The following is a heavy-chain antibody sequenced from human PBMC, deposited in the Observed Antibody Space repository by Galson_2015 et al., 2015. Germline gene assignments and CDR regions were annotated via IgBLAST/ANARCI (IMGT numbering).Heavy chain of an antibody. CDR2: ISSSSSYI. Sequence: TFSSYSMNWVRQAPGKGLEWVSSISSSSSYIYYADSVKGRFTISRDNAKNSLYLQMNSLRAEDTAVYYCARVRAAVAGDDAFDIWGQGTMVTVSS. J-gene: IGHJ3*02. CDR3: ARVRAAVAGDDAFDI. D-gene: IGHD6-19*01. V-gene: IGHV3-21*01. CDR1: TFSSYS.